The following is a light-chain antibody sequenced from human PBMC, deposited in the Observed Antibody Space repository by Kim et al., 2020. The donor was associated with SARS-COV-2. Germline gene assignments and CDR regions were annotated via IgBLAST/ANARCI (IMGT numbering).Light chain of an antibody. CDR2: KAS. CDR3: QRAGT. J-gene: IGKJ1*01. CDR1: QSISSW. Sequence: DIQMTQSPSTLSASVGDRVTITCRASQSISSWLAWYQQKPGKAPKLLIYKASSLESGVPSRFSGSGSGTEFTLTISSLQPDDFATYYCQRAGTFGQGTKVE. V-gene: IGKV1-5*03.